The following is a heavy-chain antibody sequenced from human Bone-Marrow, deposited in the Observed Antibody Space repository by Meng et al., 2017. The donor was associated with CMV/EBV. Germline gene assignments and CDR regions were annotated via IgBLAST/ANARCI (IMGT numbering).Heavy chain of an antibody. D-gene: IGHD3-16*02. CDR2: INHSGST. V-gene: IGHV4-34*01. J-gene: IGHJ5*02. CDR3: ARAPPRRYKNGFDP. CDR1: GGSFSGYY. Sequence: CAVYGGSFSGYYWSWIRQPPGKGLEWIGEINHSGSTNYNPSLKSRVTISVDTSKNQFSLKLSSVTAADTAVYYCARAPPRRYKNGFDPWGQGTLVTVSS.